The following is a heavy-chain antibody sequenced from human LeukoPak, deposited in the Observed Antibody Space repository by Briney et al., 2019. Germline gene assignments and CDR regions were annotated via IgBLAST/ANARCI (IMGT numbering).Heavy chain of an antibody. CDR2: IWYDGSNK. D-gene: IGHD2-2*01. J-gene: IGHJ4*02. CDR1: GFTFSSYG. V-gene: IGHV3-33*01. Sequence: PGRSLRLSCAASGFTFSSYGMHWVRQAPGKGLEWVALIWYDGSNKYYADSVKGRFTISRDNSKNTLYLQMSSLRAEDTAVFYCAREADDIAVVPPSKRIAVAGPFDYWGQGTQVTVSS. CDR3: AREADDIAVVPPSKRIAVAGPFDY.